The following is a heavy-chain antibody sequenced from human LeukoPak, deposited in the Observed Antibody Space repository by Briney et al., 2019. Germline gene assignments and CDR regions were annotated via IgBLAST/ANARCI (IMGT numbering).Heavy chain of an antibody. Sequence: PSETLSLTCAVYGGSFSGYYWSWIRQPPGKGLEWIGEINHSGSTNYNPSLESRVTISVDTSKNQFSLKLSSVTAADTAVYYCARGRRYFDWLLDYWGQGTLVTVSS. V-gene: IGHV4-34*01. CDR3: ARGRRYFDWLLDY. CDR1: GGSFSGYY. J-gene: IGHJ4*02. D-gene: IGHD3-9*01. CDR2: INHSGST.